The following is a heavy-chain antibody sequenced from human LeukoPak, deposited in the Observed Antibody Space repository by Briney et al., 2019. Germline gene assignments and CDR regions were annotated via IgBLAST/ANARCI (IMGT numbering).Heavy chain of an antibody. CDR1: GGSISSYY. D-gene: IGHD3-3*02. Sequence: PSETLSLTCTVSGGSISSYYWSWIRQPPGKGLEWIGYIYYSGSTNYNPSLKSRVTISVDTSKNQFSLKLSSVTAADTAVYYCARDSARLLASWYFDLWGRGTLVTVSS. CDR3: ARDSARLLASWYFDL. J-gene: IGHJ2*01. V-gene: IGHV4-59*01. CDR2: IYYSGST.